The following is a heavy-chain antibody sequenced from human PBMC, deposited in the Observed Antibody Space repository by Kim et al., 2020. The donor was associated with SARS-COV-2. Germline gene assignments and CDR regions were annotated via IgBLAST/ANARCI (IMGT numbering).Heavy chain of an antibody. V-gene: IGHV3-23*01. D-gene: IGHD6-13*01. Sequence: DSVKGRFTISRAKSKNTLYLQMNSLRAEDTAVYYCAKAQQLVHYYYGMDVWGQGTTVTVSS. CDR3: AKAQQLVHYYYGMDV. J-gene: IGHJ6*02.